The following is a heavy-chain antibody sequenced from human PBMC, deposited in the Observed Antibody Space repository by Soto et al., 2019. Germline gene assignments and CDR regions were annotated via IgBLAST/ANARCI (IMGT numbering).Heavy chain of an antibody. D-gene: IGHD6-6*01. CDR2: ISGSGGAT. CDR1: KVTFRSYV. V-gene: IGHV3-23*01. J-gene: IGHJ6*02. Sequence: ELQLLESGGGLVQPGGSLRLSCAASKVTFRSYVMNWVRQAPGKGLEWVAAISGSGGATYYAESVKGRFTVSRDNSKSTLFLQMNSLGAEDTAVYFCATGEPRPPSNYYGLDIWGQGTTVTVS. CDR3: ATGEPRPPSNYYGLDI.